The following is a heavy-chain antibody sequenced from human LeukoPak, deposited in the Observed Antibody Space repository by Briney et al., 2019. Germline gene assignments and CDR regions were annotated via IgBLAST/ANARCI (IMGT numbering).Heavy chain of an antibody. D-gene: IGHD3-16*02. V-gene: IGHV4-59*12. Sequence: SETLSLTCTVSGGSISSYYWSWIRQPPGKGLEWIGYIYYSGSTNYNPSLKSRVTISVDTSKNQFSLKLSSVTAADTAVYYCARRRYDYVWGSYRHNWFDPWGQGTLVTVSS. CDR1: GGSISSYY. CDR3: ARRRYDYVWGSYRHNWFDP. J-gene: IGHJ5*02. CDR2: IYYSGST.